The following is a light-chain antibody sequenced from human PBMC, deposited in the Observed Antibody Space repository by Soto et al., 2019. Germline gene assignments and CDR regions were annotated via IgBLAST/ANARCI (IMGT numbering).Light chain of an antibody. Sequence: EVVLTQSPATLSLSPGDRATLSCRASESVSNYLAWYQQKPGQPPRLLIYDVSNRATGIPARFSGSGSGTDFPLTISRLEPEDFAVYYCQHRSDCPFTFGPCTKVDI. J-gene: IGKJ3*01. CDR2: DVS. CDR1: ESVSNY. V-gene: IGKV3-11*01. CDR3: QHRSDCPFT.